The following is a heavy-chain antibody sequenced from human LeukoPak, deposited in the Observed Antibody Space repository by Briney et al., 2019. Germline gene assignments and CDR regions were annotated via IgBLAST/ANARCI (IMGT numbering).Heavy chain of an antibody. Sequence: GGSLRLSCAASGFTFSSYAMSRVRQAPGKGLEWVSTISGSGGGTYYADSVKGRFTISRDNSKNTLYLQMNSLRAEDTAVYYCAKVPDSYGYVDYWGQGTLVTVSS. CDR2: ISGSGGGT. D-gene: IGHD5-18*01. J-gene: IGHJ4*02. CDR3: AKVPDSYGYVDY. V-gene: IGHV3-23*01. CDR1: GFTFSSYA.